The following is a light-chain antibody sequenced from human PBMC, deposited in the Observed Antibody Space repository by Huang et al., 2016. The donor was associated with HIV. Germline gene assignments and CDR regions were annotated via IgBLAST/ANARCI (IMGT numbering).Light chain of an antibody. CDR2: MAS. J-gene: IGKJ4*01. V-gene: IGKV2-28*01. CDR1: QSLVHDNGYSY. CDR3: MQSLQSLT. Sequence: DIVMTQSPLSLPVTPGEPASISCRSSQSLVHDNGYSYLDWSLQKPGQSPQVLIYMASVRAPGIPDRFSGGGSGTNFTLEINRVDAEDVGTYYCMQSLQSLTFGGGTRLEIK.